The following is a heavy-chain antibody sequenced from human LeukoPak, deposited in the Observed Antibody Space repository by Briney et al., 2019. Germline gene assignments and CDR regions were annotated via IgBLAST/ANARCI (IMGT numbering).Heavy chain of an antibody. V-gene: IGHV3-33*01. Sequence: PGPSLRLSCVASGFIFSRYDMHCARQAPGKGLEWVALIWHDGSKTHYAASVKGRFTISRDDSKSTLNVQMKSLRVEDTAVYYCARDPATVTSHFDDWSQGALVTVSS. J-gene: IGHJ4*02. CDR3: ARDPATVTSHFDD. CDR2: IWHDGSKT. CDR1: GFIFSRYD. D-gene: IGHD4-17*01.